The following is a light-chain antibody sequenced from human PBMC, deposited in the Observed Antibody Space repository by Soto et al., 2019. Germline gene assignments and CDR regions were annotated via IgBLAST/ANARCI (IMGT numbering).Light chain of an antibody. Sequence: DIQMTQSPSSLSASIGDRVTITCRASQSINNYLNWYQQKPGKAPKLLIYAASSLQSGVPSMFSGSGSGTDFTLTISSLQPEDFATYYCQQTYRTSTFGGGTQVEIK. CDR2: AAS. J-gene: IGKJ4*01. CDR1: QSINNY. CDR3: QQTYRTST. V-gene: IGKV1-39*01.